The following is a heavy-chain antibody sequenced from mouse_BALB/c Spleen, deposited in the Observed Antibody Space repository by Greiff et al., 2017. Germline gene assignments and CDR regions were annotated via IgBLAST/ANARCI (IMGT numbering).Heavy chain of an antibody. J-gene: IGHJ3*01. CDR2: IDPENGNT. CDR3: ARQHERRGFDY. Sequence: VQLQQSGAELVTPGALVKLSCTASGFTFTGYYMHWVKQRPGQGLEWIGWIDPENGNTIYDPKFQGKAIITEDTSSNTAYLQLSSLTSENTAVYYCARQHERRGFDYWGQGTLVTVSA. V-gene: IGHV14-1*02. CDR1: GFTFTGYY.